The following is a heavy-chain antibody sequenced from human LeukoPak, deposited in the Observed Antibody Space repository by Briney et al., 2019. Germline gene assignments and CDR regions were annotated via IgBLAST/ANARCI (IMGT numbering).Heavy chain of an antibody. D-gene: IGHD2-15*01. Sequence: GGSLRLSCAASGFTFSSYGIHWVRQAPGKGLEWVAVIGYDGSKKYYADSVKGRFTISRDNSKNTLYLHMNSLRVEDTAVCYCARDRGGYCSGGTCYPGLLSYSMDVWGKGTTVTVSS. CDR3: ARDRGGYCSGGTCYPGLLSYSMDV. CDR2: IGYDGSKK. V-gene: IGHV3-33*01. CDR1: GFTFSSYG. J-gene: IGHJ6*04.